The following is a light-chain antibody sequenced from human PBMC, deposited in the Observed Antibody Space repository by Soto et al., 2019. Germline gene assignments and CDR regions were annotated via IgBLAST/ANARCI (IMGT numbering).Light chain of an antibody. J-gene: IGKJ4*01. Sequence: EIVLTQSPGPLSLSPGERATLSCRASQSVSSSYLAWYQQKPGQAPRQLIYGASSRATGIPDRFSGSGAVTDVTLTITILEHEDFAVYYCQHYRTSFGVGTMVEIK. CDR2: GAS. CDR3: QHYRTS. V-gene: IGKV3-20*01. CDR1: QSVSSSY.